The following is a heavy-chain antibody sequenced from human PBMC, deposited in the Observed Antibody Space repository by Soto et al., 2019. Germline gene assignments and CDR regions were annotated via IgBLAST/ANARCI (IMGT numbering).Heavy chain of an antibody. J-gene: IGHJ6*02. CDR2: ISPYNGTT. Sequence: QVQLVQSGGEVRKPGASVKVSCKASGYTFTTYGISWVRQAPGQGLEWMGWISPYNGTTKYAEKVPGEMTITTDTATSTAYMDLRSLRSDDTAVYYCARDGERDTGLNFYYYLHGMDAWGQGTRVTVSS. CDR1: GYTFTTYG. V-gene: IGHV1-18*04. CDR3: ARDGERDTGLNFYYYLHGMDA. D-gene: IGHD1-1*01.